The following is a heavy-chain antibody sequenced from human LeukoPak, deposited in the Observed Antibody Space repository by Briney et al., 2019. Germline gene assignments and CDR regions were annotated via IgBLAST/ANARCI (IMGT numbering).Heavy chain of an antibody. D-gene: IGHD2-2*01. J-gene: IGHJ4*02. Sequence: SGRSLRLSCAASGFTFSNYAMHWVRQAPGKGLEWVAAMSYDGSDKYSADSVKGRFAISRDNSKNTLYLQMNSLRAEDTAVYYCARIPLERDYLDYWGQGTLVTVSS. CDR2: MSYDGSDK. CDR3: ARIPLERDYLDY. V-gene: IGHV3-30*09. CDR1: GFTFSNYA.